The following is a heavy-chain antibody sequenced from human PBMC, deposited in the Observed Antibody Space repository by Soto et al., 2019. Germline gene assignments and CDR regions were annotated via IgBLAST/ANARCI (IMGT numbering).Heavy chain of an antibody. CDR1: GGSMRSYY. D-gene: IGHD3-3*01. CDR2: IYARGST. J-gene: IGHJ6*02. CDR3: AGIGEEIYYGMDV. Sequence: QVQLQESGPGLVKPSETLSLTCTVSGGSMRSYYWNWIRQPAGEGLEWIGRIYARGSTKYNPSLESRVTMFVDVSQNQFSLRLTSVTAADKAVYYCAGIGEEIYYGMDVWGQGTTVTVSS. V-gene: IGHV4-4*07.